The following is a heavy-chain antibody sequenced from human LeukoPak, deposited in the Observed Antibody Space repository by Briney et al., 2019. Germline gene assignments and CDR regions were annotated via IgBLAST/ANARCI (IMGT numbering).Heavy chain of an antibody. CDR3: ARTSWFGEFFNY. V-gene: IGHV4-4*02. CDR1: GGSISSSNW. CDR2: IYHSGST. J-gene: IGHJ4*02. Sequence: SETLSLTCAVSGGSISSSNWWSWVRQPPGKGLEWIGEIYHSGSTNYNPSLKSRVTISADKSKNQFSLKLSSVTAADTAVYYCARTSWFGEFFNYWGQGTLVTVSS. D-gene: IGHD3-10*01.